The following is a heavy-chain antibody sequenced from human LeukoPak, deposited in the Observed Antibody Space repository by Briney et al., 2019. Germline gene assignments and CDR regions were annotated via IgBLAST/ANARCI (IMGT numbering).Heavy chain of an antibody. CDR3: ARVRDDYTYFDC. Sequence: GGSLRLSCEASGFTFNKFAMSWVRQAPGKGPEWVSAIGSSGATTFYADSVRGRFTISRDNAKSTLYLQMNSLRAEDTAVYYCARVRDDYTYFDCWGQGTLVTVSS. D-gene: IGHD4-11*01. CDR2: IGSSGATT. V-gene: IGHV3-23*01. J-gene: IGHJ4*02. CDR1: GFTFNKFA.